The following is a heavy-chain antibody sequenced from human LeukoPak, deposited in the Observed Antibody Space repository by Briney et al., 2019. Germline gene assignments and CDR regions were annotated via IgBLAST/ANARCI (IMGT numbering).Heavy chain of an antibody. D-gene: IGHD6-19*01. V-gene: IGHV1-3*01. CDR3: ARDMVAGTGRYFQH. CDR2: INAGNGNT. J-gene: IGHJ1*01. Sequence: ASVKVSCKASGYTFTSYAMHWVRQARGQRLEWMGWINAGNGNTKYSQKFQGRVTITRDTSASTAYMELSSLRSEDTAVYYCARDMVAGTGRYFQHWGQGTLVTVSS. CDR1: GYTFTSYA.